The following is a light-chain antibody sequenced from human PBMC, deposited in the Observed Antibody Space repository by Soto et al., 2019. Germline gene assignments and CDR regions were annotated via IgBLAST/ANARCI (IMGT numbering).Light chain of an antibody. V-gene: IGKV4-1*01. CDR3: QQYYSTPLT. Sequence: DIVMTQSPDSLAVSLGERATINCKSSQSVLYSSNNKNYVAWYQQKPGQPPKLLIYWAATRESGVPDRFSGSGSGTDFTLTSSSLQAEDVAVYYCQQYYSTPLTFGGGTKAEIK. CDR2: WAA. J-gene: IGKJ4*01. CDR1: QSVLYSSNNKNY.